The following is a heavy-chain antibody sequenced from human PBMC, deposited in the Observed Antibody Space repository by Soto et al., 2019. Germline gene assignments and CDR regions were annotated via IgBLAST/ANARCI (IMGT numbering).Heavy chain of an antibody. J-gene: IGHJ4*02. CDR1: GFTFSSYG. CDR3: ARGSGITIVRGVITN. V-gene: IGHV3-33*01. CDR2: IWYDGSNK. D-gene: IGHD3-10*01. Sequence: QVQLVESGGGVVQPGRSLRLSCAASGFTFSSYGMHWVRQAPGKGLEWVAVIWYDGSNKYYADSVKGRFTISRDNSKNTLYLQMNSLRAEDTAVYYCARGSGITIVRGVITNWGQGTLVTVSS.